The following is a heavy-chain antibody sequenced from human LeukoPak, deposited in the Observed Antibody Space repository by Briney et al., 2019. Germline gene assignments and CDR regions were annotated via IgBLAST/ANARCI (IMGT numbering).Heavy chain of an antibody. J-gene: IGHJ4*02. CDR3: ARGRYCSGGSCSNHFDY. D-gene: IGHD2-15*01. CDR1: GYTFTGYY. Sequence: ASVKVSCKASGYTFTGYYMHWVRHAPRPGLEWMGWINPNSGGTNYAQKSQGRVTMTRDTSISTAYMELSRLRSDDTAVYYCARGRYCSGGSCSNHFDYWGQGTLVTVSS. V-gene: IGHV1-2*02. CDR2: INPNSGGT.